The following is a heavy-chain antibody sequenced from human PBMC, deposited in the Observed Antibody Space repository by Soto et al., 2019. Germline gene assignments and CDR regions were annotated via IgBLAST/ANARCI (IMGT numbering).Heavy chain of an antibody. CDR2: IKDDGGDE. D-gene: IGHD6-19*01. V-gene: IGHV3-7*05. CDR3: AGGSGWISDT. CDR1: GFTFSPYW. Sequence: EVQLVESGGGLVQPGGSLRLSCAASGFTFSPYWMSWVRQAPGKGLEWVAIIKDDGGDEHYLEAVRGRFIISRDNAKKSLYLAMDSLRVEDTAVYYCAGGSGWISDTWGQGTLVTVSS. J-gene: IGHJ5*02.